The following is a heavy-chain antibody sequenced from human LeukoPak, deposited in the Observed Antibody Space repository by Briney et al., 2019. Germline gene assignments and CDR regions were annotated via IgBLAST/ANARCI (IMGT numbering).Heavy chain of an antibody. J-gene: IGHJ4*02. CDR1: GGTFSSYA. Sequence: SVKVSRKASGGTFSSYAISWVRQAPGQGLEWMGRIIPIFGTANYAQKFQGRVTITTDESTSTAYMELSSLRSEDTAVYYCASAPPSYDYGDYVSTAAFDYWGQGTLVTVSS. CDR2: IIPIFGTA. V-gene: IGHV1-69*05. D-gene: IGHD4-17*01. CDR3: ASAPPSYDYGDYVSTAAFDY.